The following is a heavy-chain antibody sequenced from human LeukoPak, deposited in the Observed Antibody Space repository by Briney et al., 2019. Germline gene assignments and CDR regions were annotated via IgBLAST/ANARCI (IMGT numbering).Heavy chain of an antibody. D-gene: IGHD2-2*01. J-gene: IGHJ4*02. CDR1: GFTFSSYA. Sequence: GGSLRLSCAASGFTFSSYAMSWVRQAPGKGLEWVSAISGSGGSTYYADSVKGRFTISRDNSKNTLYLQMNSLRAEDTAVYYCAKDPFIVVVPAAMEYFDYWGQGTLVTVSS. CDR2: ISGSGGST. V-gene: IGHV3-23*01. CDR3: AKDPFIVVVPAAMEYFDY.